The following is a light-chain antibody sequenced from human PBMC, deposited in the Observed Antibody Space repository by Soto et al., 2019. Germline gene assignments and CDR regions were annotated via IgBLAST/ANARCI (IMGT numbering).Light chain of an antibody. CDR3: QQYGGSPRT. CDR1: QSISSNY. CDR2: GAS. Sequence: EIVLTQSPGTLSLSPGERATLSCRASQSISSNYLAWYQLSPGQAPRLLIYGASSRATGIPDRFSGSGSGTDFTLTISRLEAEDFAVYYCQQYGGSPRTFGQGTKVEIK. V-gene: IGKV3-20*01. J-gene: IGKJ1*01.